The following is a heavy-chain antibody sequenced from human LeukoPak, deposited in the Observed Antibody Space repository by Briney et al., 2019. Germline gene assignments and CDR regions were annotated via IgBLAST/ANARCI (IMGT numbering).Heavy chain of an antibody. J-gene: IGHJ6*03. CDR2: ISGGST. Sequence: GGSLRLSCAASGFTVSSNEMSWVRQAPGKGLEWVSSISGGSTYYADSVKGRFTISGDNSKNTLYLQMNSLRAEDTAVYYCAKDGHYYGSGSYHYYMDGWGKGTTVTISS. V-gene: IGHV3-38-3*01. D-gene: IGHD3-10*01. CDR3: AKDGHYYGSGSYHYYMDG. CDR1: GFTVSSNE.